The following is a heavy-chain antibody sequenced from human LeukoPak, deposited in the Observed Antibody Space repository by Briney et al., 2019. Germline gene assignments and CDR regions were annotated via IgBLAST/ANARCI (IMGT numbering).Heavy chain of an antibody. CDR1: GFTFAGYA. V-gene: IGHV3-23*01. D-gene: IGHD3-16*01. J-gene: IGHJ3*02. Sequence: GGSLRLSFAAAGFTFAGYAMSWVRQAPGKGLEWVSGVSGGGSTYYADSVKGRFTISRDNSKNTLYLQMNSLRAEDTAVYYCAKGGGDGIWNAFDIWGQGSMVTVSS. CDR2: VSGGGST. CDR3: AKGGGDGIWNAFDI.